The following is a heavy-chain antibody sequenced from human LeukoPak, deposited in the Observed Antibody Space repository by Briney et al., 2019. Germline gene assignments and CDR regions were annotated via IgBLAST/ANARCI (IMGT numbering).Heavy chain of an antibody. D-gene: IGHD3-10*01. V-gene: IGHV4-61*08. CDR2: IYYSGST. J-gene: IGHJ5*02. CDR3: ARNVLLWFGELSAGWFDP. Sequence: SETLSLTCTVSGGSISSGGYYWSWIRQHPGKGLEWIGYIYYSGSTNYNPSLKSRVTISVDTSKNQFSLKLSSVTAADTAVYYCARNVLLWFGELSAGWFDPWGQGTLVTVSS. CDR1: GGSISSGGYY.